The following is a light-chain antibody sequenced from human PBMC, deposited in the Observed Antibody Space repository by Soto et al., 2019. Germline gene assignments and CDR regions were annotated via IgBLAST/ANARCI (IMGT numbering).Light chain of an antibody. Sequence: QSVLTQPPSVSGAPGQRVTISCTGSSSNIGAGYDVHWYQHLPGTAPKLLIYDNRDRPSGVPDRFSGSKSGSSASLAITGLQAEDEADYYCQSYDNSMGGFYVFGTGTKVTVL. V-gene: IGLV1-40*01. CDR1: SSNIGAGYD. J-gene: IGLJ1*01. CDR2: DNR. CDR3: QSYDNSMGGFYV.